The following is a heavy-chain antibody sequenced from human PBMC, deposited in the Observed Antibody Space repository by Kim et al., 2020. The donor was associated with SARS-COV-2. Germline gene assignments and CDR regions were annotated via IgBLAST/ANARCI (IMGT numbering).Heavy chain of an antibody. D-gene: IGHD3-22*01. V-gene: IGHV5-51*01. CDR2: IYPGDSDT. CDR1: GYSFTSYW. Sequence: GESLKISCKGSGYSFTSYWIGWVRQMPGKGLEWMGIIYPGDSDTRYSPSFQGQVTISADKSISTAYLQWSSLKASDTAMYYCARRGYYYDSSGYQSWFDPWGQGTPVTVSS. CDR3: ARRGYYYDSSGYQSWFDP. J-gene: IGHJ5*02.